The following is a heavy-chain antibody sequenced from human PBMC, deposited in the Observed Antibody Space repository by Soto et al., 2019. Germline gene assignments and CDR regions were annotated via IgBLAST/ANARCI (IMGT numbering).Heavy chain of an antibody. CDR1: GFTFTRSA. V-gene: IGHV1-58*01. J-gene: IGHJ4*02. CDR3: AADRSGYYILTGYSYYFDY. Sequence: SVKVSCKASGFTFTRSAVQRVRQARGPCLEWIEWIVVGSGNTNYAQKFQERVTITRDMSTSTAYMELSSLRSEDTAVYYCAADRSGYYILTGYSYYFDYWGQGTLVTVSS. D-gene: IGHD3-9*01. CDR2: IVVGSGNT.